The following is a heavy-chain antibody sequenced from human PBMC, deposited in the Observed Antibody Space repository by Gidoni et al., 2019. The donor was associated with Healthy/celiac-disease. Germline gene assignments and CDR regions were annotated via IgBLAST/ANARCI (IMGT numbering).Heavy chain of an antibody. V-gene: IGHV4-39*01. CDR3: ARTLRTRGLRMGMGPFDY. J-gene: IGHJ4*02. Sequence: QLQLQESGPGLVKPSETLSLTCTVSGGSISSSSYYWGWIRQPPGKGLEWIGGIYYSGSTYYNPSLKSRVTISVDTSKNQFSLKLSSVTAADTAVYYCARTLRTRGLRMGMGPFDYWGQGTLVTVSS. CDR2: IYYSGST. CDR1: GGSISSSSYY. D-gene: IGHD4-17*01.